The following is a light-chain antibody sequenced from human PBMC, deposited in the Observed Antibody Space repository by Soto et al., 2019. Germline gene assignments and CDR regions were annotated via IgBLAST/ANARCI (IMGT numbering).Light chain of an antibody. Sequence: QSVLTQPASVSGSPGQSITISCTGTSSDVGGYNYVSWYQQHPGKAPKLMIYEVSNRPSGVSNRFFGSKSGNTASLTISGLHAEDEADYYCRSYTSSSTYVFGTGTKLTVL. CDR2: EVS. CDR1: SSDVGGYNY. V-gene: IGLV2-14*01. J-gene: IGLJ1*01. CDR3: RSYTSSSTYV.